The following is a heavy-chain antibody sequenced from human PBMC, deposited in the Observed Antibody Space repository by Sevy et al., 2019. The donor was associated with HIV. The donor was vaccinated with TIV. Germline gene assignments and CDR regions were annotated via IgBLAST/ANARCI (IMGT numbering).Heavy chain of an antibody. D-gene: IGHD3-22*01. CDR2: INAISSNI. J-gene: IGHJ4*02. CDR3: AKDLYYDNSLFDY. Sequence: GGSLRLSCAASGFTFSSYAMNWVRQAPGKGLEWVSSINAISSNIYYADSVKGRFTISRDNAENSLYLQMNSVRAEDTAMYYCAKDLYYDNSLFDYWGQGILVTVSS. V-gene: IGHV3-21*04. CDR1: GFTFSSYA.